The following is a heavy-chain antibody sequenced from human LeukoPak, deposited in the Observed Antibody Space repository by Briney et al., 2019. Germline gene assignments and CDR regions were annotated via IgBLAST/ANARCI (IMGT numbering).Heavy chain of an antibody. CDR1: GGSINNYY. D-gene: IGHD2-2*01. V-gene: IGHV4-59*01. Sequence: SETLSLTCTVSGGSINNYYWSWIRQPPGKGLEWIGSVHSSGTTDYNPSLKSRLTISVDTSKNQFSLKLTSVTAADTAVYCCARGLLCSSTSCYAMGGWFDPWGQGTLVTVSS. CDR3: ARGLLCSSTSCYAMGGWFDP. CDR2: VHSSGTT. J-gene: IGHJ5*02.